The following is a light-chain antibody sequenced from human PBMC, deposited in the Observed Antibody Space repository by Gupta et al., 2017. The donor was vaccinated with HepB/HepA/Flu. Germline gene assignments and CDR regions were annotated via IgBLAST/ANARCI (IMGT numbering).Light chain of an antibody. V-gene: IGLV1-44*01. CDR3: AAWDDSLNGWV. Sequence: QSVLTQPPSASGTPGQTVPISCSGSRSNIGSNAVNWYQHLPGTAPKLLIYSNSQRPSRVPDRFSGSRSGTSACLAISGLQSEDEADYYCAAWDDSLNGWVFGGGTKLTVL. CDR2: SNS. J-gene: IGLJ3*02. CDR1: RSNIGSNA.